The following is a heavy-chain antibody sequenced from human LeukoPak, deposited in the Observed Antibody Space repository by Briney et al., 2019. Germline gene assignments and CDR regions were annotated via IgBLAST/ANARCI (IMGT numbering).Heavy chain of an antibody. D-gene: IGHD1-1*01. V-gene: IGHV3-23*01. CDR2: SGSGGYT. CDR1: GFTFITYG. Sequence: GGSLRLSCVASGFTFITYGMSWVRQAPGKGLEWVSASGSGGYTYYADSVKSRFTIPRDNSKNTLYLQIDSLRAEDTAVYYCARRGVTGTREFDYWGQGTLVTVSS. CDR3: ARRGVTGTREFDY. J-gene: IGHJ4*02.